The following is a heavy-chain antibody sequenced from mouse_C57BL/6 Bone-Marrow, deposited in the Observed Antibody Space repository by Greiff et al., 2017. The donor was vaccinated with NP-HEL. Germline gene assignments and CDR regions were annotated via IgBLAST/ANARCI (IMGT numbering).Heavy chain of an antibody. J-gene: IGHJ4*01. D-gene: IGHD2-4*01. V-gene: IGHV3-6*01. CDR3: ARRYDYDGRDAMDY. CDR2: ISYDGSN. CDR1: GYSITSGYY. Sequence: EVQLQESGPGLVKPSQSLSLTCSVTGYSITSGYYWNWIRQFPGNKLEWMGYISYDGSNNYNPSLKNRISITRDTSKNQFFLKLNSVTTEDTATYYCARRYDYDGRDAMDYWGQGTSVTVSS.